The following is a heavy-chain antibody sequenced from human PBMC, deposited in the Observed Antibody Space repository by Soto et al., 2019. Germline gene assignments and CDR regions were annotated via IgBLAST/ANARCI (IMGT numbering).Heavy chain of an antibody. D-gene: IGHD6-19*01. V-gene: IGHV3-33*03. J-gene: IGHJ4*02. Sequence: QVQLVESGGGVVQPGRSLRLSCAASGFTFSSYGMHWVRQAPGKGLEWVAVMYYDGSDEYYADSVKGRFTISRDNSKNTLYLQMNGLRAEDTGIYYCAKDYSSTSYGINYWGQGTLVSASS. CDR2: MYYDGSDE. CDR3: AKDYSSTSYGINY. CDR1: GFTFSSYG.